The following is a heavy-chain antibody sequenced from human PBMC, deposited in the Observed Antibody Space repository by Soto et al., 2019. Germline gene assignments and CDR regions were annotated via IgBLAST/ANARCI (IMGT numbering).Heavy chain of an antibody. J-gene: IGHJ6*02. Sequence: VGSLRLSCAVSGFTFSSYGMHCVRQAPGKGLEWVAVISYDGSNKYYADSVKGRFTISRDNSKNTLYLQMNSLRAEDTAVYYCAKEVWSGPMDVWGQGTTVTVSS. CDR2: ISYDGSNK. V-gene: IGHV3-30*18. CDR3: AKEVWSGPMDV. D-gene: IGHD3-3*01. CDR1: GFTFSSYG.